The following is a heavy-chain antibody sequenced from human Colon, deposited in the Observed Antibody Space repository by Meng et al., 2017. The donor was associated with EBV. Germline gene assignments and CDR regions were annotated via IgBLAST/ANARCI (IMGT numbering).Heavy chain of an antibody. J-gene: IGHJ4*02. CDR1: GGSINSGDYY. Sequence: QVRLPVSGPGLVXXXXXLSLTCTVSGGSINSGDYYWSWIRQPPGKGLEWIGYIYYTGSTYYNPSLKSRVTISMDTSKNQFSLRLSSVTAADTAVYYCARNYYFDYWGQGTLVTVSS. CDR2: IYYTGST. V-gene: IGHV4-30-4*01. CDR3: ARNYYFDY.